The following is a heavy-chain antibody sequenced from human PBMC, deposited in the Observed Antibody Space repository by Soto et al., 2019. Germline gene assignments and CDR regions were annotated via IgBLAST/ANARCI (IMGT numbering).Heavy chain of an antibody. J-gene: IGHJ4*02. Sequence: GESLKISCKGSGYSFTSYWIGWVRQMPGKGLEWMGIIYPGDSGSRYSPSFQGQVTISADKSISTAYLQWGSLKASDTAMYYCATLDYDYVWGSSRPYFDYWGQGTLVTVSS. CDR3: ATLDYDYVWGSSRPYFDY. CDR1: GYSFTSYW. V-gene: IGHV5-51*01. D-gene: IGHD3-16*01. CDR2: IYPGDSGS.